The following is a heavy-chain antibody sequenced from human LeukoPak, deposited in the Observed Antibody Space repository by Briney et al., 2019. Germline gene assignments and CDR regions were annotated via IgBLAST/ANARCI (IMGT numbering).Heavy chain of an antibody. D-gene: IGHD2-15*01. V-gene: IGHV4-39*07. CDR1: GGSISSSSYY. CDR3: ARVPGGRGRDIVAESAFDI. CDR2: IYYSGST. J-gene: IGHJ3*02. Sequence: SETLSLTCTVSGGSISSSSYYWGWIRQPPGKGLEWIGSIYYSGSTYYNPSLKSRVTISVDTSKNQFSLKLSSVTAADTAVYYCARVPGGRGRDIVAESAFDIWGQGTMVTVSS.